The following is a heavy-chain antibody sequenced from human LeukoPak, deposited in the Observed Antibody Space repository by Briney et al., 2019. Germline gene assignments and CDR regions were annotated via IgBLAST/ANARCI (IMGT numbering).Heavy chain of an antibody. V-gene: IGHV5-51*01. CDR3: ATNTMFRGIHAFDI. D-gene: IGHD3-10*01. Sequence: GESLKISCKGSGFSFTSYWIGWVRQMPGKGLEWMGIIYPGDSDTRYSPSFQGQVTISADKSISTAYLQWSSLKASDSAMYYCATNTMFRGIHAFDIWGQGTMVTVSS. CDR2: IYPGDSDT. CDR1: GFSFTSYW. J-gene: IGHJ3*02.